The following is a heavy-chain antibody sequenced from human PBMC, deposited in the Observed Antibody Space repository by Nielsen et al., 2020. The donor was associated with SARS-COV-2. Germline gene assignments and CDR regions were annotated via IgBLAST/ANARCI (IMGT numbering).Heavy chain of an antibody. CDR2: IYYSGST. J-gene: IGHJ5*02. Sequence: SQTLSLTCAVYGGSFSGYYWSWIRQPPGKGLEWIGYIYYSGSTNYNPSLKSRVTISVDTSKNQFSLKLSSVTAADTAVYYCAREIVGATGWFDPWGQGTLVTVSS. V-gene: IGHV4-59*01. CDR3: AREIVGATGWFDP. CDR1: GGSFSGYY. D-gene: IGHD1-26*01.